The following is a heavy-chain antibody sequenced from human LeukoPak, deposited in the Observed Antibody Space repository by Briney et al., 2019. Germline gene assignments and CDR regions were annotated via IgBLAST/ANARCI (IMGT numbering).Heavy chain of an antibody. CDR3: ARGLYDSSGLFDY. CDR1: GFTFSSYS. CDR2: ISSSSSYI. Sequence: GSLRLSCAASGFTFSSYSMNWVRQAPGKGLEWVSSISSSSSYIYYADSVEGRFTISRDNAENSLYLQMNSLRAEDTAVYYCARGLYDSSGLFDYWGQGTLVTVSS. J-gene: IGHJ4*02. D-gene: IGHD3-22*01. V-gene: IGHV3-21*01.